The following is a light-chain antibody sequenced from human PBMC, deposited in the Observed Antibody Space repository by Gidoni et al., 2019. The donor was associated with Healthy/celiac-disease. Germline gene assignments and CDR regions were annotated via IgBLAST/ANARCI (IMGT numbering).Light chain of an antibody. Sequence: ALTQPPSVSGSPGQPITISCPGTSSDVGSYNLVPWYQQHPGKAPKLMIYAGSKPPSGVSNRFCGSKSGNTASLTISGLQAEDEADYYCCSYAGPYVVFGGGTKLTV. V-gene: IGLV2-23*01. J-gene: IGLJ2*01. CDR1: SSDVGSYNL. CDR3: CSYAGPYVV. CDR2: AGS.